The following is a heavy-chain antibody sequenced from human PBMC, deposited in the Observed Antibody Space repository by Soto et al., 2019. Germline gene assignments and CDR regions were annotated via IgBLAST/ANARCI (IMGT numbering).Heavy chain of an antibody. J-gene: IGHJ4*02. CDR2: ISGSGGST. V-gene: IGHV3-23*01. Sequence: GGSLRLSCAASGFTFSSYAMSWVRQAPGKGLEWVSAISGSGGSTYYADSVKGRFTISRDNSKNTLYLQMDSLRAEDTAVYYCAKGSGSQSSTDYFDYWGQGTQVTVSS. CDR3: AKGSGSQSSTDYFDY. D-gene: IGHD6-13*01. CDR1: GFTFSSYA.